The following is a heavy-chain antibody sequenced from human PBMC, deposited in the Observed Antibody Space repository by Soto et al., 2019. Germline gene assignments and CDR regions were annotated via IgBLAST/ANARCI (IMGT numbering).Heavy chain of an antibody. CDR1: GFTLSNAG. D-gene: IGHD2-2*01. J-gene: IGHJ4*02. CDR3: TTAPGGTRLIFAPAFDD. Sequence: XRSLRRACPASGFTLSNAGLSWVRQAPGKGLGWVGRIKSKTDGGTTDYAAPVKGRFTISRDDSKNTLYLQMNSLKTEDTAVYYCTTAPGGTRLIFAPAFDDWGQGTLVTVSS. CDR2: IKSKTDGGTT. V-gene: IGHV3-15*01.